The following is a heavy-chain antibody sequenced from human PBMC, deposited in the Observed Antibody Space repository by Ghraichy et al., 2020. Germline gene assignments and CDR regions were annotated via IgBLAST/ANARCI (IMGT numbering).Heavy chain of an antibody. CDR2: IYHSGST. Sequence: SGTLSLTCAVSGYSISSGYYWGWIRQPPGKGLEWIGSIYHSGSTYYNPSLKSRVTISVDTSKNQFSLKLSSVTAADTAVYYCASLITMVRGVMNWYFDLWGRGTLVTVSS. D-gene: IGHD3-10*01. J-gene: IGHJ2*01. V-gene: IGHV4-38-2*01. CDR3: ASLITMVRGVMNWYFDL. CDR1: GYSISSGYY.